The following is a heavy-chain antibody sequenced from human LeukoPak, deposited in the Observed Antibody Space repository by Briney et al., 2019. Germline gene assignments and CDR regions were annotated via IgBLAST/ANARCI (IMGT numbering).Heavy chain of an antibody. D-gene: IGHD5-12*01. CDR2: IIPIFGTA. CDR1: GGTFSSYA. J-gene: IGHJ4*02. V-gene: IGHV1-69*01. CDR3: ARAREYQYSGYEYVFVY. Sequence: GASVKVSCTASGGTFSSYAISWVRQAPGQGLEWMGGIIPIFGTANYAQKFQGRVTITADESTSTAYMELSSLRSEDTAVYYCARAREYQYSGYEYVFVYWGQGTLVTVSS.